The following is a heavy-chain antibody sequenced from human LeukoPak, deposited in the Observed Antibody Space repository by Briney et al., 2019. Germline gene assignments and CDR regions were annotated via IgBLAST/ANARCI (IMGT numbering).Heavy chain of an antibody. CDR1: GFTFSSYG. V-gene: IGHV3-30*02. CDR3: ARGGPVTTYYYYYMDV. J-gene: IGHJ6*03. D-gene: IGHD4-17*01. Sequence: PGGSLRLSCAASGFTFSSYGMHWVRQAPGKGLEWVAFIRYDGSNKYYADSVKGRFTISRDNSKNTLYLQMNSLRAEDTAVYYCARGGPVTTYYYYYMDVWGKGTTVTISS. CDR2: IRYDGSNK.